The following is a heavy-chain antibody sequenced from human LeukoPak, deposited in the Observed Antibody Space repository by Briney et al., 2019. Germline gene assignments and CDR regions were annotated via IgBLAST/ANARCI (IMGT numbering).Heavy chain of an antibody. CDR2: INTNSGGT. J-gene: IGHJ4*02. CDR3: ATAGAMLGLITN. Sequence: ASVKVSCKASGHTFTDYYMHWVRQAPGQGLEWMGWINTNSGGTDYAQKFQGRVTMTRDTSINTAYMDLSRLTSDDTAVYFCATAGAMLGLITNWGQGTLVTVSS. D-gene: IGHD2-8*01. V-gene: IGHV1-2*02. CDR1: GHTFTDYY.